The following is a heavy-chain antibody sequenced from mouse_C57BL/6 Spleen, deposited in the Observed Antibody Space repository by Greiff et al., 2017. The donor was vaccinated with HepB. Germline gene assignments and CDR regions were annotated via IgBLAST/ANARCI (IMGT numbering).Heavy chain of an antibody. Sequence: QVQLQQSGAELVKPGASVKLSCKASGYTFTSYWMQWVKQRPGQGLEWIGEIDPSDSYTNYNQKFKGKATLTVDTSSSTAYMQLSSLTSEDSAVYYCARRNWDPHYFDYWGQGTTLTVSS. CDR3: ARRNWDPHYFDY. CDR2: IDPSDSYT. J-gene: IGHJ2*01. CDR1: GYTFTSYW. V-gene: IGHV1-50*01. D-gene: IGHD4-1*01.